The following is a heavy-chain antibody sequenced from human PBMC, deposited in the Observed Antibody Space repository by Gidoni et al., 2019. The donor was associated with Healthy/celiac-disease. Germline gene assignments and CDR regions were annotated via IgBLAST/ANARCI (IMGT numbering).Heavy chain of an antibody. CDR3: AHIGRITGTT. CDR2: IYWDDDK. Sequence: HSTLKQSGPTLVKPTQSLTLTCTFSGFSLSTTGVGVGWIRQPPGKALECLALIYWDDDKRYSLSLKSRITNNKDTSKNQVVLTMTNMDPVDTATYYCAHIGRITGTTWGQGTLVTVSS. D-gene: IGHD1-20*01. CDR1: GFSLSTTGVG. V-gene: IGHV2-5*02. J-gene: IGHJ4*02.